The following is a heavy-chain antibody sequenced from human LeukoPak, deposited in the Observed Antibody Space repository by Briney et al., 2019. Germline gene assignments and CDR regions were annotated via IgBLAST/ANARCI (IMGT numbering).Heavy chain of an antibody. CDR2: IIGDGSGT. V-gene: IGHV3-74*01. J-gene: IGHJ6*02. CDR3: ARRGSEWNSYFYPMDV. Sequence: GGSLRLSCAASGFPFSSYWMHWVRQGPGRGLVWVSRIIGDGSGTNYADSVMGRFTISRDNSMNTLYLQMNNVRAEDAAIYFCARRGSEWNSYFYPMDVWGQGTTVTVSS. CDR1: GFPFSSYW. D-gene: IGHD3-3*01.